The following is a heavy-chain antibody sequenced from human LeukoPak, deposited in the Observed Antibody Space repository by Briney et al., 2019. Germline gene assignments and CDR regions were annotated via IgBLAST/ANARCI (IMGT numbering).Heavy chain of an antibody. CDR1: GFTFSSYG. J-gene: IGHJ6*03. D-gene: IGHD3-9*01. CDR3: AKEDYDILTGYYTYYYYYYYMDV. V-gene: IGHV3-30*02. CDR2: IRYDGSNK. Sequence: GGSLRLSCAASGFTFSSYGMHWVRQAPGKGLEWVAFIRYDGSNKYYADSVKGRFTISRDNSKNTLYLQMNSLRAEDTAVYYCAKEDYDILTGYYTYYYYYYYMDVWGKGTTVTVSS.